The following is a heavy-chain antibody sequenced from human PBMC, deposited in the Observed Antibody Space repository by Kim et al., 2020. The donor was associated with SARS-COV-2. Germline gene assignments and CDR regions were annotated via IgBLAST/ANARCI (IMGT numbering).Heavy chain of an antibody. V-gene: IGHV4-38-2*02. CDR3: ARDYPIDY. CDR1: GYSISSGYY. Sequence: SETLSLTCTVSGYSISSGYYWGWIRQPPGKGLEWIGSIYHSGSTYYNPSLKSRVTISVDTSKNQFSLKLSSVTAADTAVYYCARDYPIDYWGQGTLVTVS. J-gene: IGHJ4*02. CDR2: IYHSGST.